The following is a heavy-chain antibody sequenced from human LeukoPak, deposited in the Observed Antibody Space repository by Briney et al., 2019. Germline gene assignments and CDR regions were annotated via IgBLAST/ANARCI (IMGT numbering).Heavy chain of an antibody. CDR2: IYPGDSDT. D-gene: IGHD6-19*01. Sequence: GESLKISCKGSGYSFTSYWIGWVRQMPGKGLEWMGIIYPGDSDTRYSPSFQGQATISADKSISTAYLQWSSLKASDTAMYYCARHFSPRYSSGWNRYYYYMDVWGKGTTVTISS. CDR1: GYSFTSYW. CDR3: ARHFSPRYSSGWNRYYYYMDV. J-gene: IGHJ6*03. V-gene: IGHV5-51*01.